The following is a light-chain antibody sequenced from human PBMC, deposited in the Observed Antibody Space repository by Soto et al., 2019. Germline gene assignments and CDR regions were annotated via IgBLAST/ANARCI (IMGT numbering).Light chain of an antibody. V-gene: IGKV1-12*01. CDR2: DAS. J-gene: IGKJ2*01. CDR1: QVISSR. CDR3: QQANSFPYT. Sequence: IQMTQSPSSLSASVGDRVTITCRASQVISSRLAWYQQKPGKAPKLLIYDASTLQSGVPSRFSGSGSGTDFTRTISSLQPEDFATFFCQQANSFPYTFGQGTKVDIK.